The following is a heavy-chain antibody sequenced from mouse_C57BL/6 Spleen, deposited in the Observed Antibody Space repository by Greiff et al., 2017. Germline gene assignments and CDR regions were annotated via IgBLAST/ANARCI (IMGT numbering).Heavy chain of an antibody. Sequence: EVHLVESGAELVKPGASVKLSCTASGFNIKDYSMHWVKQRPEQSLEWIGRIDPEDGETNYAPKFQGKATITADTSSNTAYLQLSSLTSEDTAEYYCGDGYNGYFDVWGTGTTVTVSS. CDR3: GDGYNGYFDV. CDR2: IDPEDGET. J-gene: IGHJ1*03. D-gene: IGHD2-3*01. CDR1: GFNIKDYS. V-gene: IGHV14-2*01.